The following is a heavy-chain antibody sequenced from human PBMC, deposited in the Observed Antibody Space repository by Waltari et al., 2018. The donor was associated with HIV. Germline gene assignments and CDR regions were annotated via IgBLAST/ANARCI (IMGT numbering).Heavy chain of an antibody. CDR3: ARGRFSLAVAGTHFDY. J-gene: IGHJ4*02. V-gene: IGHV4-34*02. Sequence: QVQLQQWGAGLLRPSETLSLTCAVYGGSLSGHFWTWIRQSPGKGLEWIGEVNRSGTANYSPSLKHRATISLDTSKNQFSLRLTSLTAADTAVFYCARGRFSLAVAGTHFDYWGQGSQVTVTS. CDR2: VNRSGTA. CDR1: GGSLSGHF. D-gene: IGHD6-19*01.